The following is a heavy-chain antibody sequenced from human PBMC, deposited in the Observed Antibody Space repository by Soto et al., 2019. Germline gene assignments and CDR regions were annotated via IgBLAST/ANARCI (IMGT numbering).Heavy chain of an antibody. CDR3: VHHGGVPYYHDF. V-gene: IGHV4-4*02. D-gene: IGHD2-8*01. CDR1: GGSLSSSSW. Sequence: SETLSLTCAVSGGSLSSSSWWSFVRQPPGKTLEWLGEIFYSGSTKYNPSLNSRVTISADQSKNDFSLRLSSVTAADTAVYYCVHHGGVPYYHDFWGQGMLVTVSS. CDR2: IFYSGST. J-gene: IGHJ4*02.